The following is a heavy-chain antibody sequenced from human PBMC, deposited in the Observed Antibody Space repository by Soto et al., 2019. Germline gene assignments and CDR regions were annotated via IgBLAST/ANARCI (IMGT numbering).Heavy chain of an antibody. CDR1: GGSISSYY. Sequence: SETLSLTCTVSGGSISSYYWSWIRQPPGKGLEWIGYIYYSGSTNYNPSLKSRVTISVDTSKNQFSLKLSSVTAADTAVYYCARGVFDFWSGYLFDYWGQGTLVTVSS. V-gene: IGHV4-59*01. D-gene: IGHD3-3*01. CDR3: ARGVFDFWSGYLFDY. J-gene: IGHJ4*02. CDR2: IYYSGST.